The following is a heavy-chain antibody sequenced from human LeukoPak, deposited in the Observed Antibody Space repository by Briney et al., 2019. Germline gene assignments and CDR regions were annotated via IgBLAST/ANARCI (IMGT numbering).Heavy chain of an antibody. CDR3: ARVECGGDCYSSFDY. V-gene: IGHV3-21*01. Sequence: GRCLRLSCAASGFTFSSYRMHWVRQAPGKGLGWVSSIYTSSSYIYYADSVKGRFTISRDNAKNSLFLQMNSLRGEDTVVYYCARVECGGDCYSSFDYWGQGTLVSVSS. D-gene: IGHD2-21*02. CDR1: GFTFSSYR. J-gene: IGHJ4*02. CDR2: IYTSSSYI.